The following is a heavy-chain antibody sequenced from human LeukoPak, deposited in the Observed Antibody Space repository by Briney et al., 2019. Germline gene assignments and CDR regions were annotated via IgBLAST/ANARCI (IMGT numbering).Heavy chain of an antibody. CDR3: ARVNRRGGSCHY. J-gene: IGHJ4*02. Sequence: SETLSLTCTVSGGSISSSSYYWGWIRQPPGKGLEWIGSIYYSGSTYYNPSLKSRVTISVDTSKNQFSLKLSSVTAADTAVYYCARVNRRGGSCHYWGQGTLVTVSS. V-gene: IGHV4-39*07. D-gene: IGHD2-15*01. CDR2: IYYSGST. CDR1: GGSISSSSYY.